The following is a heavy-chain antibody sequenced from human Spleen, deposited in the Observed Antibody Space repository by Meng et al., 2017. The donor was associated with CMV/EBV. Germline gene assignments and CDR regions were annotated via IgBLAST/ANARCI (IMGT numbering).Heavy chain of an antibody. CDR2: ISAYNGNT. CDR3: ARDGAVEDYGGNSGPRTLYYYYYGMDV. J-gene: IGHJ6*02. Sequence: ASVKVSCKASGYTFTSYGISWVRQAPGQGLEWMGWISAYNGNTNYAQKLQGRVTMTTDTSTSTAYMELRSLRSDDTAVYYCARDGAVEDYGGNSGPRTLYYYYYGMDVWGQGTTVTVSS. CDR1: GYTFTSYG. D-gene: IGHD4-23*01. V-gene: IGHV1-18*01.